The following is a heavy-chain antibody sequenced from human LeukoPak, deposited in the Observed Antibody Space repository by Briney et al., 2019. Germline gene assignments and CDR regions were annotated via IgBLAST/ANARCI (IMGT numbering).Heavy chain of an antibody. CDR3: AIRPSNCGGDWFEY. CDR1: GYTLTELS. V-gene: IGHV1-24*01. D-gene: IGHD2-21*01. J-gene: IGHJ4*02. Sequence: ASVKVSCKVSGYTLTELSMHWVRQAPGQGLEWMGGFDPEDGEGIYAQEFQGRVTMTDDTSTDTAYMERSSLRSEDTALYYCAIRPSNCGGDWFEYWGQGTLVTVSS. CDR2: FDPEDGEG.